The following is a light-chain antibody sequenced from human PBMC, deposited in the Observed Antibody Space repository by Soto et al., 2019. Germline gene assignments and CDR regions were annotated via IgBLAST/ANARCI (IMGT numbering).Light chain of an antibody. J-gene: IGKJ5*01. CDR3: QQRSKWPPIT. Sequence: EIVLTQSPATLSLSPGERATLSCRASQSVSSYLAWYQQKPGQAPRLLIYDASNRATGIPAMFSGSGSGTDFTLTISSLEPEDFAVYYCQQRSKWPPITFGKGTRLEIK. CDR2: DAS. V-gene: IGKV3-11*01. CDR1: QSVSSY.